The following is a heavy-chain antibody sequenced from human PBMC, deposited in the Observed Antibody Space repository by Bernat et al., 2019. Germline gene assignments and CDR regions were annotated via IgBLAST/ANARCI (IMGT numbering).Heavy chain of an antibody. CDR2: ISYDGSNK. Sequence: QVQLVESGGGVVQPGRSLRLSCAASGFTFSSYGMHWVRQAPGKGLEWVAVISYDGSNKYYVDSVKGRFTISRDNSKNTLYLQMNSLRAEDTAVYYCAKEGGYSSGWYNSDYYYGMDVWGQGTTVTVSS. D-gene: IGHD6-19*01. V-gene: IGHV3-30*18. CDR3: AKEGGYSSGWYNSDYYYGMDV. J-gene: IGHJ6*02. CDR1: GFTFSSYG.